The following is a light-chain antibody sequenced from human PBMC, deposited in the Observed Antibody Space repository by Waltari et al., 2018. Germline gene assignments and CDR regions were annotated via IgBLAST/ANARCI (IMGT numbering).Light chain of an antibody. CDR3: AAWDDSLNAWV. Sequence: QSVLTQPPSVSEAPRQRVTISCSGSSSNIGNNAVSWYQQLPGKTPKLLIYYDDLLSSGVSDRFSGSKSGTSASLAISGLQSEDEADYYCAAWDDSLNAWVFGGGTKLTV. J-gene: IGLJ3*02. V-gene: IGLV1-36*01. CDR2: YDD. CDR1: SSNIGNNA.